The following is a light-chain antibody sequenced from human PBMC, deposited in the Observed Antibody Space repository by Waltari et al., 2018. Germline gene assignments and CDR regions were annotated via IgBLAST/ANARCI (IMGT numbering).Light chain of an antibody. V-gene: IGKV4-1*01. Sequence: DIVMTPSPDSLLVSLGERATISCNSCQSILYTSNDKNYLAWYQQKAGQPPRLLVHWASIRESGVPDRFRGSGSGTDFTLTISNLQPEDVAFYWCQQYFNSPIAFGQGTRLEIK. CDR3: QQYFNSPIA. CDR1: QSILYTSNDKNY. J-gene: IGKJ5*01. CDR2: WAS.